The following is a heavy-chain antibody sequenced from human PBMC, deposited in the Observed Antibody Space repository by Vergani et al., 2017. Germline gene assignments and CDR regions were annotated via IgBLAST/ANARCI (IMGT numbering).Heavy chain of an antibody. D-gene: IGHD2-2*01. CDR3: ARNFLGRDIEVVPTAPFWLFDL. J-gene: IGHJ2*01. CDR2: ISPHTGRT. Sequence: QVRLVQSGAEVKKPGSSVKVSCKASGGTFSSYAISWLRQAPGQGLEWMGSISPHTGRTNTAQQFQDRVIMTTDTSTSTAYLSLGTLTSDDTAVYFCARNFLGRDIEVVPTAPFWLFDLWGRGTRVTVSS. V-gene: IGHV1-69*04. CDR1: GGTFSSYA.